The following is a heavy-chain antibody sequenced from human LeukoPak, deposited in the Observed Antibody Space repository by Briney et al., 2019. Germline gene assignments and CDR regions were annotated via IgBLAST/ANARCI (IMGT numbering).Heavy chain of an antibody. Sequence: GGSLRLSCVASEFTFSNFWMSWVRQALGKGLEWVANIKQDGTEKYYVDSVKGRFTVSRDNAKNSLYLQMNSLRAEDTAVYYCARAIDYGYPGGYWGQGTLVTVSS. CDR2: IKQDGTEK. CDR1: EFTFSNFW. V-gene: IGHV3-7*01. D-gene: IGHD4-17*01. J-gene: IGHJ4*02. CDR3: ARAIDYGYPGGY.